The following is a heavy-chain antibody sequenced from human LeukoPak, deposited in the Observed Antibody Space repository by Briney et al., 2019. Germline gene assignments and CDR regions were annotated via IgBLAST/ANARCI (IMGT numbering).Heavy chain of an antibody. Sequence: ASVKVSCKASGYTFTSYYMHWMRQAPGQGLEWMGIINPSGGSTSYAQKFQGRVTMTRDTSTSTVYMELSSLRSEDTAVYYCARDQGGSGWSPTEVYYDYWGQGTLVTVSS. V-gene: IGHV1-46*01. D-gene: IGHD6-19*01. J-gene: IGHJ4*02. CDR1: GYTFTSYY. CDR2: INPSGGST. CDR3: ARDQGGSGWSPTEVYYDY.